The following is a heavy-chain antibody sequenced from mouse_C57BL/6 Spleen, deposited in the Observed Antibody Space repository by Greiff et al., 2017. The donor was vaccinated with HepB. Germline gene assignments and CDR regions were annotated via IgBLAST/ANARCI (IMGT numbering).Heavy chain of an antibody. J-gene: IGHJ4*01. CDR1: GYAFSSSW. V-gene: IGHV1-82*01. Sequence: VHLVESGPELVKPGASVKISCKASGYAFSSSWMNWVKQRPGKGLEWIGRIYPGDGDTNYNGKFKGKATLTADKSSSTAYMQLSSLTSEDSAVYFCARDNYGNPYYYAMDYWGQGTSVTVSS. CDR3: ARDNYGNPYYYAMDY. D-gene: IGHD2-1*01. CDR2: IYPGDGDT.